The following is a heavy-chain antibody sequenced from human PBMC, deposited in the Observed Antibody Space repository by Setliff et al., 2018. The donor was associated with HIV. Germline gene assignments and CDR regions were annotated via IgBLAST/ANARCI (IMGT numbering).Heavy chain of an antibody. Sequence: PGGSLRLSCAASGFTFSRYGMHWVRQAPGKGLEWVAFISYDGSKKYDADSVKGRFTISRDNAKNSLYLQMNSLRAEDTAVYYCARDRPRGGGSLDAFDIWGQGTMVTVS. V-gene: IGHV3-30*04. CDR3: ARDRPRGGGSLDAFDI. J-gene: IGHJ3*02. D-gene: IGHD1-26*01. CDR1: GFTFSRYG. CDR2: ISYDGSKK.